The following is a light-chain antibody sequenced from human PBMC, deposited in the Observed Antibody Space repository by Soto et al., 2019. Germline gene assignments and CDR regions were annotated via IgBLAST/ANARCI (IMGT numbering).Light chain of an antibody. CDR2: TAS. Sequence: EIVMTQSPATLSASAGERATLSCRASQSVSSNLAWYHQKPGQAPRLLIYTASTRATGIPARFSGSGSGTEFTLTISSLQSEDFAVYYCQQYNNWPRTFGQGTKVEIK. CDR3: QQYNNWPRT. CDR1: QSVSSN. V-gene: IGKV3-15*01. J-gene: IGKJ1*01.